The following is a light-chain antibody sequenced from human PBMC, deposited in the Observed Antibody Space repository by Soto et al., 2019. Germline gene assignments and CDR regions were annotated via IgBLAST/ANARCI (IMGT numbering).Light chain of an antibody. CDR2: DVS. V-gene: IGLV2-14*01. J-gene: IGLJ2*01. CDR1: SSDVGGYNY. CDR3: SSYTSSSTVV. Sequence: QSALTQPASVSGSPGQSITISCTGTSSDVGGYNYVSWYQQHPGKAPKLMIYDVSNRPSGVSNRFSGSKSGNPASLTISGRQAEDEADYCCSSYTSSSTVVFGGGTKVTVL.